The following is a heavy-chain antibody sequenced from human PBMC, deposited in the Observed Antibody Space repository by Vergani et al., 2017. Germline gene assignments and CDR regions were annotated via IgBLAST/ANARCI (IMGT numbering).Heavy chain of an antibody. CDR2: IYTSGST. CDR3: ARQGATYCGGDCYPEWFDY. J-gene: IGHJ4*02. D-gene: IGHD2-21*02. Sequence: QVQLQESGPGLVKPSQTLSLTCTVSGGSISSGSYYWSWIRQPAGKGLEWIGRIYTSGSTNYNPSLKSRVTISVDTSKNQFSLKLSSVTAADTAVYYCARQGATYCGGDCYPEWFDYWGQGTLVTVSS. CDR1: GGSISSGSYY. V-gene: IGHV4-61*02.